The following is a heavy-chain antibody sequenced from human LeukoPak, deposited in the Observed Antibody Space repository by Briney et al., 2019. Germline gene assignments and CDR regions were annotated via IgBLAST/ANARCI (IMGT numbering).Heavy chain of an antibody. CDR3: AKDLWSVAVSGLDH. V-gene: IGHV3-23*01. J-gene: IGHJ4*02. CDR1: GFPFSSYA. D-gene: IGHD3-3*01. CDR2: INDGGDNT. Sequence: GGSLRLSCAASGFPFSSYAMSWVRQAPGKGLEWVAAINDGGDNTYYADSVRGRFTISRDNSKSTLILQMNGLRGEDTALYYCAKDLWSVAVSGLDHWGQGTRVTVSS.